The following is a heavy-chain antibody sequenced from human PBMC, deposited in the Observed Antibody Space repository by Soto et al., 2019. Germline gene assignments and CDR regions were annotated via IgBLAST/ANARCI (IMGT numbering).Heavy chain of an antibody. V-gene: IGHV4-39*01. CDR1: GGSIRSTSYY. CDR2: VYYSGSP. CDR3: ARHPGVASALDV. Sequence: QLQLQESGPGLVKPSETLSLICTVSGGSIRSTSYYWGWVRQPPGKGLEWIVSVYYSGSPYYNPSLKSRVTIFVDTYKNQLSLKLNSVIAADTAVYYCARHPGVASALDVWGQGTTVTVSS. J-gene: IGHJ6*02. D-gene: IGHD3-10*01.